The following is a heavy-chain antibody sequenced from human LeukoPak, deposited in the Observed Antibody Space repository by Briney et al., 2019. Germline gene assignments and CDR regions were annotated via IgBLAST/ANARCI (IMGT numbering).Heavy chain of an antibody. D-gene: IGHD6-19*01. CDR1: GGSISSFH. CDR2: IYYSGNT. Sequence: PSETLSLTCTVSGGSISSFHWSWIRQPPGKGLQWLGYIYYSGNTNYNPSLKGRVTISVHTSKSQFSLKLKYVTAADTAVYYCAGAVAGLFDYWGRGTLVTVSS. J-gene: IGHJ4*02. V-gene: IGHV4-59*12. CDR3: AGAVAGLFDY.